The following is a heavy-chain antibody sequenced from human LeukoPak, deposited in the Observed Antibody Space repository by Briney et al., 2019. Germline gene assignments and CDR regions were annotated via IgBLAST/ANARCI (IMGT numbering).Heavy chain of an antibody. CDR3: TRDPHYDYVWGSYVRGYYFDY. CDR1: GFTFGDYA. D-gene: IGHD3-16*01. CDR2: IRSKAYGGTT. J-gene: IGHJ4*02. Sequence: GGSLRLSCTASGFTFGDYAMSWFRQAPGKGLEWVGFIRSKAYGGTTEYAASVKGRFTISRDDSKSIAYLQMNSLKTEDTAVYYCTRDPHYDYVWGSYVRGYYFDYWGQGTLVTVSS. V-gene: IGHV3-49*03.